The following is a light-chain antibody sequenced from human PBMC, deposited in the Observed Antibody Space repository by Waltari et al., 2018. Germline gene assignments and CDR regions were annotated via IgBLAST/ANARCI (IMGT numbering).Light chain of an antibody. Sequence: QSVLTQPPSASGTPGQRVTISCSGSSSNLGSNTVNWYQQLPGTAPKLLILINNRRPAGFPDRFCGSKSGTSASRAISGLQSEDEADYYCAAWDDSLNGLFGGGTKLTVL. CDR2: INN. J-gene: IGLJ3*02. V-gene: IGLV1-44*01. CDR1: SSNLGSNT. CDR3: AAWDDSLNGL.